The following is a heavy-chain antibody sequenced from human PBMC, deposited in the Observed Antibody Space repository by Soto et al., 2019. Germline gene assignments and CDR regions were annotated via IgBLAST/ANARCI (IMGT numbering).Heavy chain of an antibody. CDR3: ASPIHRTTDMLMSDY. Sequence: EVQLLESGGGLVQPGGSLRLSCVASGFIFSSYAMAWVRQAPGKGLEWVSSISGGGGNTYFADSVKGRFNISRDNSKNTVFMQMTSLRGEDTAVYYCASPIHRTTDMLMSDYWGQGHLVTVSS. J-gene: IGHJ4*02. V-gene: IGHV3-23*01. CDR2: ISGGGGNT. D-gene: IGHD3-16*01. CDR1: GFIFSSYA.